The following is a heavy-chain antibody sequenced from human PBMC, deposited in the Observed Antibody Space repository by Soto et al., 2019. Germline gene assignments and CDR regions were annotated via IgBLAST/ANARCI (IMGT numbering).Heavy chain of an antibody. Sequence: ESGGGLVQPGRSLRLSCAASGFTFDDYAMHWVRQAPGKGLEWVSGISWNSGSIGYADSVKGRFTISRDNAKNSLYLQMNSLRAEDTALYYCAKDSGDLYFDYWGQGTLVTVSS. J-gene: IGHJ4*02. CDR3: AKDSGDLYFDY. CDR1: GFTFDDYA. V-gene: IGHV3-9*01. D-gene: IGHD2-21*01. CDR2: ISWNSGSI.